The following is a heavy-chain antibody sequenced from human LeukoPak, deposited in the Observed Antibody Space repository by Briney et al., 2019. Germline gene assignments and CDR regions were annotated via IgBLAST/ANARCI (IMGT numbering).Heavy chain of an antibody. CDR2: IWNDGSNK. D-gene: IGHD3-3*01. CDR3: AKDYSRDGYYADTFHI. Sequence: GGSLRLSCEASGFTFSTYGVHWVRQAPGKGLEWVAVIWNDGSNKYYADSVKGRFTISRDNSKNTLYLQMNSLRVEDTAVYYCAKDYSRDGYYADTFHIWGQGTMVTVSS. V-gene: IGHV3-33*06. J-gene: IGHJ3*02. CDR1: GFTFSTYG.